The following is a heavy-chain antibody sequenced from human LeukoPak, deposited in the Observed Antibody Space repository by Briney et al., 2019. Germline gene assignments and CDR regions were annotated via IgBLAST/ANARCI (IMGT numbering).Heavy chain of an antibody. D-gene: IGHD3-10*01. V-gene: IGHV3-11*01. CDR3: ARWFATGRAFDI. Sequence: PGGSLRLSCAASTFTFSDYYMSWIRQAPGKGLEWVSHISSSGGSKYYADSVKGRFTISRDNAKISLYLQMNSLRAEDTAVYYCARWFATGRAFDIWGQGTLVTVSS. CDR2: ISSSGGSK. CDR1: TFTFSDYY. J-gene: IGHJ3*02.